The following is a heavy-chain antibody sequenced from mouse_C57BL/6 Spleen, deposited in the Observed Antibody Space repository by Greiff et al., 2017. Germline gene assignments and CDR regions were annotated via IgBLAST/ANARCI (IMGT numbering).Heavy chain of an antibody. D-gene: IGHD2-1*01. CDR3: ARGKVGNYEAWFAY. V-gene: IGHV1-69*01. J-gene: IGHJ3*01. CDR1: GYTFTSYW. CDR2: IDPSDSYT. Sequence: QVQLQQPGAELVMPGASVKLSCKASGYTFTSYWMHWVKQRPGQGLEWIGEIDPSDSYTNYNQKFKGKSTLTVDKSSSTAYMQLSSLPSEDSAVYYCARGKVGNYEAWFAYWGQGTLVTVSA.